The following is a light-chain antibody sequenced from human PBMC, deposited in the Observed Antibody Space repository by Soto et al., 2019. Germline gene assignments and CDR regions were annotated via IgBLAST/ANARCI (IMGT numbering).Light chain of an antibody. CDR3: QQRSNWPPIT. CDR2: DAS. V-gene: IGKV3-11*01. Sequence: DIVLTQYPATLSLSPGERATLSCRASQSVSSYLAWYQQKPGQAPRLLIYDASNRATGIPARFSGSGPGTDFTLTISSLEPEDFAVYYCQQRSNWPPITFGQGTRLEVK. J-gene: IGKJ5*01. CDR1: QSVSSY.